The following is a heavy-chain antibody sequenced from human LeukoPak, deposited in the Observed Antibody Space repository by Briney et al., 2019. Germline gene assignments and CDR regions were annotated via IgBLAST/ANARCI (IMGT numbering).Heavy chain of an antibody. CDR3: ARGQDSTSWPWGDHYYYGMDV. Sequence: SETLSLTCAVYGGSFSGYYWSWIRQPPGEGLEWIGEINRSGRTNYNPSLKSRVTLSVDTSKNQFSLKLSSVTAADTAVYYCARGQDSTSWPWGDHYYYGMDVWGQGTTVTVSS. J-gene: IGHJ6*02. CDR1: GGSFSGYY. D-gene: IGHD6-13*01. CDR2: INRSGRT. V-gene: IGHV4-34*01.